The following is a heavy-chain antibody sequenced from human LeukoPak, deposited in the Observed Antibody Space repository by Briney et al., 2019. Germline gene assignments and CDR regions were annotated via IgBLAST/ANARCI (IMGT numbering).Heavy chain of an antibody. CDR1: GGSFSAYY. V-gene: IGHV4-34*01. J-gene: IGHJ4*02. CDR2: INHSGST. CDR3: ARQYFDWLYYFDY. Sequence: SESLSLTCAVYGGSFSAYYRSWIRQPPGKGLEWIGEINHSGSTNYSPSLKSRVTISVDTSKNQFSLKLSSVTAADTAVYYCARQYFDWLYYFDYWGQGTLVTVSS. D-gene: IGHD3-9*01.